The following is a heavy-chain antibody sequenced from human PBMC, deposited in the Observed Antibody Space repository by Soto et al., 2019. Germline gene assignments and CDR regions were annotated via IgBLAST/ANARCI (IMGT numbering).Heavy chain of an antibody. D-gene: IGHD2-15*01. CDR2: IWHDGSNK. V-gene: IGHV3-33*01. CDR1: GFRFSNFG. J-gene: IGHJ6*02. CDR3: ARDEMGYCSGGSCYTPGGLDV. Sequence: PGGSLRLSCTASGFRFSNFGMHWVRQAPGKGLEWVAVIWHDGSNKYFAESVQGRFTMSRDNAKDTLYLQMNSLRVEDTAVYYCARDEMGYCSGGSCYTPGGLDVSGLGTTVTFSS.